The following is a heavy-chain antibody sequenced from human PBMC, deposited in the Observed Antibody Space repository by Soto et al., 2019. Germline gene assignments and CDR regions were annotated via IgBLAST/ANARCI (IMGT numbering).Heavy chain of an antibody. CDR1: GFTFSSYA. Sequence: GESLKISCAASGFTFSSYAMSWVRQAPGKGLEWVSAISGSGGSTYYADSVKGRFTISRDNSKNTLYLQMNSLRAEDTAVYYCAQVEQGWVLDYWGQGTLVTVSS. V-gene: IGHV3-23*01. D-gene: IGHD1-1*01. J-gene: IGHJ4*02. CDR2: ISGSGGST. CDR3: AQVEQGWVLDY.